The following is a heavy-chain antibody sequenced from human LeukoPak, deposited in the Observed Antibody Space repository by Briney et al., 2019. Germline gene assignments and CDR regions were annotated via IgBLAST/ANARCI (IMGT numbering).Heavy chain of an antibody. CDR2: IHHSGSV. Sequence: KPSETLSLTCSVSTYSISSGYYWGWIRQPPGKGLEWIGNIHHSGSVYYNPSLKSRVTISVDLSKNQFSLNLNSVTAADTAVYYCARDIDHTSMVFKSFDYWGQGTLVTVSS. CDR1: TYSISSGYY. CDR3: ARDIDHTSMVFKSFDY. D-gene: IGHD5-18*01. V-gene: IGHV4-38-2*02. J-gene: IGHJ4*02.